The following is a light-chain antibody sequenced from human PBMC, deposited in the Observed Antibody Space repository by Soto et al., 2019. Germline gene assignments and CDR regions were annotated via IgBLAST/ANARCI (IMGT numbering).Light chain of an antibody. CDR1: QSISSRY. CDR3: QQYGNTPWT. J-gene: IGKJ1*01. Sequence: EIVLTQSPGTLSLSPGEGATISCRLSQSISSRYLAWYQQKPGQAPRLLIYGASSRATGIPDRFSGSGSGTDFTLTISRLEPEDFAVFYCQQYGNTPWTFGQGTKVGIK. V-gene: IGKV3-20*01. CDR2: GAS.